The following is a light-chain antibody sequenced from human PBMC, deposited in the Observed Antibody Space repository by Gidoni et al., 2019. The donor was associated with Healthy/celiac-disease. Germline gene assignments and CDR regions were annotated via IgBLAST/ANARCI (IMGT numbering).Light chain of an antibody. CDR3: QQRSNWPPIFT. V-gene: IGKV3-11*01. CDR1: QSVSSY. CDR2: DAS. Sequence: EIVLTQSPATLSWSPGERATLSCRASQSVSSYLAWYQQKPGQEPRLLIYDASDRATGRPARFSGSGSGTDCTLTISSLEPEDFAVYYCQQRSNWPPIFTFGPGTKVDIK. J-gene: IGKJ3*01.